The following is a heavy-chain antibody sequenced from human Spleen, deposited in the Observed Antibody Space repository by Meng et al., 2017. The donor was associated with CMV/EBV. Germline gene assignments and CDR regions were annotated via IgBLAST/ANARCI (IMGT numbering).Heavy chain of an antibody. D-gene: IGHD5-12*01. CDR3: ARGLGDGGYDNSFDY. CDR1: GFTFNIYN. Sequence: GESLKISFTSSGFTFNIYNMNWVRQAPGKGMEWVSSISGSDSHIYYADSVKGRFTVSRDNAKSSLHLQMSSLRAEDTAVYYCARGLGDGGYDNSFDYWGQGSLVTVSS. CDR2: ISGSDSHI. V-gene: IGHV3-21*01. J-gene: IGHJ4*02.